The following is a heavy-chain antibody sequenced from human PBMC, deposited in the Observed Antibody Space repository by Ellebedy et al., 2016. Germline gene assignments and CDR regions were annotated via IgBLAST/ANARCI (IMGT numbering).Heavy chain of an antibody. J-gene: IGHJ6*02. D-gene: IGHD6-13*01. CDR2: INPNSGGT. V-gene: IGHV1-2*04. CDR1: GYTFTGYY. Sequence: ASVKVSCKASGYTFTGYYMHWVRQAPGQGLEWVGWINPNSGGTNYAQKFQGWVTMTRDTSISTAYMELSRLRSDDTAVYYCARGEAAAGMYYYYGMDVWGQGTTVTVSS. CDR3: ARGEAAAGMYYYYGMDV.